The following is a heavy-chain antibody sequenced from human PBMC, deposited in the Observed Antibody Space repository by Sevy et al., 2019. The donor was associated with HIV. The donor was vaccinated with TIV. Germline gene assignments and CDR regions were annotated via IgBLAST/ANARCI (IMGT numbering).Heavy chain of an antibody. CDR2: IFRSGIL. D-gene: IGHD5-12*01. V-gene: IGHV4-61*01. Sequence: SETLSLTCTVSGGSVGSGIYYWSWIRQPPGRELEFIGYIFRSGILNYNPSLRSRVTMSVDTSKNQFSLRLTSVTAAATAVYYCARGYSRTYISPFGFWGQGTLVTVSS. CDR3: ARGYSRTYISPFGF. CDR1: GGSVGSGIYY. J-gene: IGHJ4*02.